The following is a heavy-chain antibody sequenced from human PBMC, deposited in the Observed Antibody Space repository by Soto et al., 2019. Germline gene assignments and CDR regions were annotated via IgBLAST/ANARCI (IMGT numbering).Heavy chain of an antibody. V-gene: IGHV3-30-3*01. CDR3: ARDPGMTTVTYYFDY. CDR1: GFTFSSYA. D-gene: IGHD4-17*01. J-gene: IGHJ4*02. Sequence: QVQLVESGGGVVQPGRSLRLSCAASGFTFSSYAMHWVRQAPGKGLEWVAVISYDGSNKYYADSVKGRFTISRDNSKNTLYLKMNSLRAEDTAVYYCARDPGMTTVTYYFDYWGQGTLVTVSS. CDR2: ISYDGSNK.